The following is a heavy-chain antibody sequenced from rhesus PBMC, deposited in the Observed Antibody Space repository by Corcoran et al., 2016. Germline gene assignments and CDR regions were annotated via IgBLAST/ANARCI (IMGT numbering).Heavy chain of an antibody. J-gene: IGHJ4*01. CDR3: ARSAVLVVVATGFFDY. D-gene: IGHD2-21*01. CDR2: IYGSGSST. CDR1: GGSISSSY. Sequence: QLQLQESGPGLVKPSETLSVTCAVSGGSISSSYWSWIRQAPGKGREWIGYIYGSGSSTNYNPSLKSRVTLSVDTSKNQLSLKLSSVTAADTAVYYCARSAVLVVVATGFFDYWGQGVLVTVSS. V-gene: IGHV4-169*01.